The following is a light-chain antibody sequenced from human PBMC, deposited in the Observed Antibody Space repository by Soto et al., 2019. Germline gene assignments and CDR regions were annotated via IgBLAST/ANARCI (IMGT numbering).Light chain of an antibody. CDR2: YAS. CDR1: QSVSSY. J-gene: IGKJ5*01. Sequence: EIVLTQSPATLSLSPGERATLSCRASQSVSSYLAWYQQKPGQAPRLLIYYASNRATGIPARFSGSGSGTDFTLTISSLEPEDFAVYYCQQRSNWITFGQGTDWRL. CDR3: QQRSNWIT. V-gene: IGKV3-11*01.